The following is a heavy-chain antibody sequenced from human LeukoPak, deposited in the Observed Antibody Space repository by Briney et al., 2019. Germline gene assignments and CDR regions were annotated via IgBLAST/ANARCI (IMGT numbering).Heavy chain of an antibody. CDR3: ARAIGARWELLGAFDF. Sequence: GGSLRLSCAASGFTFSSYSMNWVRQAPGKGLEWVSSISSSSSYIYYADSVKGRFIISRDNAKNSLYLQMNSHRAEDTAVYYCARAIGARWELLGAFDFWGQGTMVTVSS. V-gene: IGHV3-21*01. CDR1: GFTFSSYS. J-gene: IGHJ3*01. D-gene: IGHD1-26*01. CDR2: ISSSSSYI.